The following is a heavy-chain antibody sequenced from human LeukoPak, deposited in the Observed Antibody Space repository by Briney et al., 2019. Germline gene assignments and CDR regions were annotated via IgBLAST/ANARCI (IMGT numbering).Heavy chain of an antibody. CDR3: ARREAYSSGWYFWFDP. D-gene: IGHD6-19*01. V-gene: IGHV3-21*01. J-gene: IGHJ5*02. Sequence: GSLRLSCAASGFTFSSYSMNWVRQAPGKGLEWVSSISRSSSYIYYADSVKGRFTISRDNAKNSLYLQMNSLRAEDTAVYYCARREAYSSGWYFWFDPWGQGTLVTVSS. CDR1: GFTFSSYS. CDR2: ISRSSSYI.